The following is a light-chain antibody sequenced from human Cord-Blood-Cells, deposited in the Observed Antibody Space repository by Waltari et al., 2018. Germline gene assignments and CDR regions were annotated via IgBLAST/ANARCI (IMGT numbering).Light chain of an antibody. CDR2: EGS. J-gene: IGLJ2*01. V-gene: IGLV2-23*01. CDR3: CSYAGSSNVV. CDR1: SSDVGSYNL. Sequence: QSALTQPASVSGSPGQSITISCTGTSSDVGSYNLVSWYQQHPGKAPKLMIYEGSKRPSGVSNRFSGSTSGNTASLTISGLQAEDEADYYCCSYAGSSNVVFGGGTKLTVL.